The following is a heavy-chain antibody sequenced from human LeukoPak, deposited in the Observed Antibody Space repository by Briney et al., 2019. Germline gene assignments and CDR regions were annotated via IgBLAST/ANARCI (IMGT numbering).Heavy chain of an antibody. CDR1: GYSFTSYW. J-gene: IGHJ4*02. Sequence: GESLKISCKGSGYSFTSYWIGWVRQMPGKGLEWMGIIYPGDSDTRYSPSFQGQVTISADKSISTAYLQWSSLKASDTAMYYCARRGYCSSTSCYSIDYWGQGTLVTVSS. CDR3: ARRGYCSSTSCYSIDY. D-gene: IGHD2-2*01. CDR2: IYPGDSDT. V-gene: IGHV5-51*01.